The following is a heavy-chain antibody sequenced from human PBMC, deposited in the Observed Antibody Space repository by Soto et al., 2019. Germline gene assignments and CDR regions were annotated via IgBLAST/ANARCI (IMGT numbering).Heavy chain of an antibody. CDR3: ARRIVATETFGY. CDR1: CSAMISYY. J-gene: IGHJ4*02. CDR2: IYYAGST. D-gene: IGHD5-12*01. V-gene: IGHV4-59*08. Sequence: SETLSDICNISCSAMISYYWSWIRQPPGRGLEWIGFIYYAGSTKYNPSLNSRVTISVDTSKNQFSLTVTSVTAADTAVYYCARRIVATETFGYWGQG.